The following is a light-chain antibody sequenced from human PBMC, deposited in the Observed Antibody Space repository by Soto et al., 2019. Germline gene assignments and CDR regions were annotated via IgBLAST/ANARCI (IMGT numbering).Light chain of an antibody. V-gene: IGKV3-15*01. CDR1: QSLSSN. J-gene: IGKJ1*01. CDR2: GAS. CDR3: QHYNNWPPAWT. Sequence: EIVLTQAPGSLSLSPGGKATLSCRASQSLSSNLAWYQQKPGQAPRLLIYGASTRATGIPARFSGSGSGTEFTLTISSLQSEDFAVYYCQHYNNWPPAWTFGQGTKVDIK.